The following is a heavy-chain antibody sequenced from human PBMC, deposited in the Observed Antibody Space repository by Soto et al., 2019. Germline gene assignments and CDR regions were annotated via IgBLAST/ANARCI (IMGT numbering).Heavy chain of an antibody. CDR2: VYDTGDT. D-gene: IGHD4-4*01. Sequence: QVQLQQSGPGLVKPSETLSLTCTVSSGPSSSHNWGWIRQPPGRGLEWIGYVYDTGDTSYNPSLRSRVTISAATPTNHIALTLTSVTAADPAVYYCVRQGIGYLQRLVDVWGQGTTVSVSS. CDR3: VRQGIGYLQRLVDV. V-gene: IGHV4-59*08. CDR1: SGPSSSHN. J-gene: IGHJ6*02.